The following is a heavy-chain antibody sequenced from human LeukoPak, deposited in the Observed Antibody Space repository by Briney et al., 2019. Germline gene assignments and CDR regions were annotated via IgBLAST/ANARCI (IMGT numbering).Heavy chain of an antibody. J-gene: IGHJ4*02. CDR2: INQDGSEK. D-gene: IGHD2/OR15-2a*01. CDR3: TTFYSRLTDY. Sequence: PGGSLRLSCAASGFSFNSYWINWVRQAPGKGLEWLASINQDGSEKYYVDSVKGRFTISRDNAKNSLYLQMNSLRAEETAVYYCTTFYSRLTDYWGQGTVVTVSS. CDR1: GFSFNSYW. V-gene: IGHV3-7*05.